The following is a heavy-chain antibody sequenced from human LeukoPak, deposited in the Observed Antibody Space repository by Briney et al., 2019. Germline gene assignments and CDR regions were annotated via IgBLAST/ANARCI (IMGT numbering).Heavy chain of an antibody. Sequence: PSETLSLTCTVSGGSISSGGYYCSWIRQHPGKGLEWIGYIYYSGSTYYNPSLKSRVTISVDTSKNQFSLKLSSVTAADTAVYYCARGVSFDAFDIWGQGTMVTVSS. CDR2: IYYSGST. V-gene: IGHV4-31*03. D-gene: IGHD3-16*02. J-gene: IGHJ3*02. CDR1: GGSISSGGYY. CDR3: ARGVSFDAFDI.